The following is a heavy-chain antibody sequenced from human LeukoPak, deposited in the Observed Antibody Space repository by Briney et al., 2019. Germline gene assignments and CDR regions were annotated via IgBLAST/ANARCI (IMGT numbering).Heavy chain of an antibody. CDR2: ISYDGSNK. CDR1: GFTFSSYG. D-gene: IGHD5-24*01. CDR3: AKDQDGYLLGLFDY. J-gene: IGHJ4*02. Sequence: PGGSLRLSCAASGFTFSSYGMHWVRQAPGKGLEWVAVISYDGSNKYYADSVKGRFTISRDNSKNTLYLQINSLRAEDTAVYYCAKDQDGYLLGLFDYWGQGTLVTVSS. V-gene: IGHV3-30*18.